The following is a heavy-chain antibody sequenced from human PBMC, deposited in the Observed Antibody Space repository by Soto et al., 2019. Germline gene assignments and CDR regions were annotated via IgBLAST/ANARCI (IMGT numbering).Heavy chain of an antibody. CDR3: AREERDVYNSYYFDY. V-gene: IGHV1-69*01. Sequence: QVQLVQSGAEVKKPGSSVKVSCKASGGTFSSYAISWVRQAPGQGLEWMGGIIPIFGTANYAQKFQGRVMMTADESTSTAYMELSSLISEDTAVYYCAREERDVYNSYYFDYWGQGTLVTVSS. D-gene: IGHD1-1*01. J-gene: IGHJ4*02. CDR1: GGTFSSYA. CDR2: IIPIFGTA.